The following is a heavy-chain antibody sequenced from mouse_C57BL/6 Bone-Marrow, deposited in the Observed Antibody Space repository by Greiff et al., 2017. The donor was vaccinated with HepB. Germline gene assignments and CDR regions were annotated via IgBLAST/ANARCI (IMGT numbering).Heavy chain of an antibody. Sequence: VQLQQSGAELVRPGASVKLSCTASGFNIKDDYMHWVKQRPEQGLEWIGWIDPENGDTEYASKFQGKATITADTSSNIAYLQLSSLTSEDTAVYYCTTDDYEGFAYWGQGTLVTVSA. CDR2: IDPENGDT. CDR3: TTDDYEGFAY. J-gene: IGHJ3*01. V-gene: IGHV14-4*01. CDR1: GFNIKDDY. D-gene: IGHD2-4*01.